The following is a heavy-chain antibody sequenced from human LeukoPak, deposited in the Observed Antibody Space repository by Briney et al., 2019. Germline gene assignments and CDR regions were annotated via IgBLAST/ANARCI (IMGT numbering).Heavy chain of an antibody. V-gene: IGHV3-21*01. CDR3: ARVTKDIVVVVASYYFDY. D-gene: IGHD2-15*01. J-gene: IGHJ4*02. CDR1: GFTFSSYS. Sequence: GSLRLSCAASGFTFSSYSMNWVRQAPGKGLEWVSSISSSSSYIYYADSVKGRFTISRDNAKNSLYLQMNSLRAEDTAVYYCARVTKDIVVVVASYYFDYWGQGTLVTVSP. CDR2: ISSSSSYI.